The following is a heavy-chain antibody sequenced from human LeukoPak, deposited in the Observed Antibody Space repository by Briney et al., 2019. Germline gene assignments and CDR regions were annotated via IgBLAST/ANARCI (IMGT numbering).Heavy chain of an antibody. J-gene: IGHJ4*02. V-gene: IGHV4-34*01. CDR3: AREPYYYNSSGYYYVGSFDY. CDR2: INHSGST. Sequence: SETLSLTCAVYGGSFSGYYWCWIRQPPGKGLEWIGEINHSGSTNYNPSLKSRVTISVDTSKNQFSLKLGSVTAADTAVYYCAREPYYYNSSGYYYVGSFDYWGQGTLVTVSS. D-gene: IGHD3-22*01. CDR1: GGSFSGYY.